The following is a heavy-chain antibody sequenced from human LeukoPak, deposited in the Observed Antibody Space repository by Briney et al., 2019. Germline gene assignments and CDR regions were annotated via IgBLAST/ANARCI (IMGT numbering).Heavy chain of an antibody. J-gene: IGHJ4*02. CDR1: GFTVSSNY. CDR2: IYSGGST. CDR3: ARVNSGYYDY. V-gene: IGHV3-53*01. Sequence: GGSLRLSCAASGFTVSSNYMSWVRQAPGKGLEWVSVIYSGGSTYYADSVKGRFTISRDNSKNTLYFRMASLRAEDTAVYYCARVNSGYYDYWGQGTLVTVSS. D-gene: IGHD3-22*01.